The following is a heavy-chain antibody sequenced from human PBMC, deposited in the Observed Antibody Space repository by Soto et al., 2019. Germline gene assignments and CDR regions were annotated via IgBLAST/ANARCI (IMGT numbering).Heavy chain of an antibody. CDR3: ANGGITVADYYFDY. V-gene: IGHV3-23*01. J-gene: IGHJ4*02. D-gene: IGHD6-19*01. Sequence: EVQLLESGGGLVQPGGSLRLACAASGFTFSSYAMSWVRQAPGKGLEWVSAITGSGGGTYYADSVKGRFTISRDNSKNTLYLQMNSLRAEDTAVFYCANGGITVADYYFDYFGQGTLVTVAS. CDR1: GFTFSSYA. CDR2: ITGSGGGT.